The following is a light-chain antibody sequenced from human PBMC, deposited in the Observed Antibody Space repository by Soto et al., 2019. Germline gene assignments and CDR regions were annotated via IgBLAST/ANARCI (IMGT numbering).Light chain of an antibody. V-gene: IGKV3-11*01. CDR1: QSVSSY. Sequence: EIVLTQSPATLSLSPGERATLSCRASQSVSSYLAWYQQKPGQAPRLLIYDASNRATGIPARFSGSGSGTDFTLNISSLEPKDFAVYYCQQRSNWWSTFGGGTKVEIK. J-gene: IGKJ4*01. CDR2: DAS. CDR3: QQRSNWWST.